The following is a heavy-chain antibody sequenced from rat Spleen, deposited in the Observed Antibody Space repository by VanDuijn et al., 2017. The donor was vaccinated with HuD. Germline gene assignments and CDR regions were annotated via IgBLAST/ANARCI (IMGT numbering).Heavy chain of an antibody. J-gene: IGHJ4*01. V-gene: IGHV2-1*01. Sequence: QVQLKESGPGLVQPSQTLSLTCTVSGFSLTSNSVSWVRQPPGKGLAWMGAIWSGGNTDYNSAIKSRLSISRDTSKSQVFLKMNSLQTEDTAMYFCARTRTTVGVMDAWGQGASVTVSS. D-gene: IGHD1-1*01. CDR1: GFSLTSNS. CDR3: ARTRTTVGVMDA. CDR2: IWSGGNT.